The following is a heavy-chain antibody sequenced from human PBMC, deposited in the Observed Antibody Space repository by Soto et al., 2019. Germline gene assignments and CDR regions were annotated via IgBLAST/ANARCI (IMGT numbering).Heavy chain of an antibody. D-gene: IGHD6-6*01. Sequence: APVKVSCKASGYTFTDYYMEWVRQAPGQGLEWMGWINLNSGDTNFAQQFQGRVTMTRDTSITTAYMDLTRLISDDTAVYYCARARPPFNWFDRWGQGTLVTVSS. CDR3: ARARPPFNWFDR. CDR2: INLNSGDT. J-gene: IGHJ5*02. V-gene: IGHV1-2*02. CDR1: GYTFTDYY.